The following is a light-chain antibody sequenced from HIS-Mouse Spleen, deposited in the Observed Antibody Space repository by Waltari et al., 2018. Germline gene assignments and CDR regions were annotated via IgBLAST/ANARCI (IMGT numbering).Light chain of an antibody. CDR2: DVS. V-gene: IGLV2-11*01. Sequence: QSALTQPRSVSGSPGQSVTISCPVTSRDVCGSIYVSWYQQHPGKAPKLMIYDVSKRPSGVPDRFSGSKSGNTASLTISGLQAEDEADYYCCSYAGSWVFGGGTKLTVL. J-gene: IGLJ3*02. CDR3: CSYAGSWV. CDR1: SRDVCGSIY.